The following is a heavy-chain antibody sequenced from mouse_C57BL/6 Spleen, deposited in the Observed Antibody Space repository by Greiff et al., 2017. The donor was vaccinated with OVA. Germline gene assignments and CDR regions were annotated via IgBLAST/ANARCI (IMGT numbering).Heavy chain of an antibody. CDR2: IYPGNSYT. CDR1: GYTFTSYW. CDR3: TRGGGDYDEIAY. V-gene: IGHV1-5*01. J-gene: IGHJ3*01. Sequence: EVHLVESGTVLARPGASVKMSCKTSGYTFTSYWMHWVKQRPGQGLEWIGAIYPGNSYTSYNQTFKGKAKLTAVTSASTAYMELSSLTNEDSAVYYCTRGGGDYDEIAYWGQGTLVTVSA. D-gene: IGHD2-4*01.